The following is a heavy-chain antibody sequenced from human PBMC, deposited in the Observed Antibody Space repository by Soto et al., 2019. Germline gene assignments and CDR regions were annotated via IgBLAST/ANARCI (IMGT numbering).Heavy chain of an antibody. CDR1: GGSISSGGYY. Sequence: SETLSLTCTVSGGSISSGGYYWSWIRQHPGKGLEWIGYIYYSGSTYYNPSLKSRVTISVDTSKNQFSLKLSSVTAADTAVYYCARTYYYDSSLPRGINWFDPWGQGTLVTVSS. V-gene: IGHV4-31*03. CDR3: ARTYYYDSSLPRGINWFDP. J-gene: IGHJ5*02. CDR2: IYYSGST. D-gene: IGHD3-22*01.